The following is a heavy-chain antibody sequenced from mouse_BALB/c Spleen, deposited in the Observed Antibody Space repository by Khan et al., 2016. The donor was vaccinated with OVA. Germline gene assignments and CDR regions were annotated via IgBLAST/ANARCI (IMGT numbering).Heavy chain of an antibody. CDR1: GYTFTDYN. J-gene: IGHJ2*01. CDR3: ARSRGPGYDYCFDY. CDR2: IYPYNGGT. Sequence: VRLQQSGPELVKPGASVKISCKASGYTFTDYNMHWVKQSHGKSLEWIGYIYPYNGGTGYNQKFKSKATLTVDNSSSTSFMELRSLTSEDSAVYLCARSRGPGYDYCFDYWAQGTTLTVSS. D-gene: IGHD2-4*01. V-gene: IGHV1S29*02.